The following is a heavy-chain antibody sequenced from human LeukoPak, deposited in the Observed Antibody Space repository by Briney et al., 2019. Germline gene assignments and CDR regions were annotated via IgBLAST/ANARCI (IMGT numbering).Heavy chain of an antibody. CDR3: AKDSEQLAYYFDY. V-gene: IGHV3-33*06. D-gene: IGHD6-13*01. CDR2: TRYDGSNK. J-gene: IGHJ4*02. Sequence: GTSLTLYCAASGFTFNSYVLHWVRQAPGKGLEWVAITRYDGSNKYYADSVKGRFTISRDNSKNTLYLQMNSLRAEDTAVYYCAKDSEQLAYYFDYWGQGTLVTVSS. CDR1: GFTFNSYV.